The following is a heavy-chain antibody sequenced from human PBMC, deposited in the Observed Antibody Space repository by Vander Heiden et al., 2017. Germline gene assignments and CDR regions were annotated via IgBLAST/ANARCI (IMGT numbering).Heavy chain of an antibody. D-gene: IGHD2-15*01. CDR2: INHSGST. CDR1: GGSFSGYY. V-gene: IGHV4-34*01. CDR3: ATGAVVEQT. Sequence: QVRLKQWGAGLLKPSETLSLTCAVFGGSFSGYYWSWIRQPAGKGLELIGEINHSGSTNYNQSLKSRVIISVDTSKNQFSLKLTSVTAADTAVYYCATGAVVEQTWGQGTLVTVSS. J-gene: IGHJ4*02.